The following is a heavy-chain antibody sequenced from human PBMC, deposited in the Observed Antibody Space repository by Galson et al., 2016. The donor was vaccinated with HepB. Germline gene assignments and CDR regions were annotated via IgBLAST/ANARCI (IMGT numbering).Heavy chain of an antibody. CDR1: GGSISSYY. D-gene: IGHD6-19*01. CDR3: ARDDRSGWYGFPYGMDG. V-gene: IGHV4-59*01. J-gene: IGHJ6*02. CDR2: IYYSGST. Sequence: SETLSLTCTVSGGSISSYYWSWIRQPPGKGLEWVGYIYYSGSTNYNPSLKSRVTISVDMSKNQFSLKLTSVTAADTAVYYCARDDRSGWYGFPYGMDGWGQGTTVTVSS.